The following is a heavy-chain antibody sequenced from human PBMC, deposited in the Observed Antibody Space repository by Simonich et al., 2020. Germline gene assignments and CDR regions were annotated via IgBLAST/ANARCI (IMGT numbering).Heavy chain of an antibody. CDR1: GFTFSSYS. J-gene: IGHJ6*02. D-gene: IGHD2-2*01. CDR3: AGGVYCSSTSCSTYYYYGMDV. V-gene: IGHV3-21*01. Sequence: EVQLVESGGGLVKPGGSLRLSCAASGFTFSSYSMNCARQAPGKGLEWCSSISSSSSYIYYADSVKGRFTISRDKAKNSLYMQMNSLRAEDTAVDYCAGGVYCSSTSCSTYYYYGMDVWGQGTTVTVSS. CDR2: ISSSSSYI.